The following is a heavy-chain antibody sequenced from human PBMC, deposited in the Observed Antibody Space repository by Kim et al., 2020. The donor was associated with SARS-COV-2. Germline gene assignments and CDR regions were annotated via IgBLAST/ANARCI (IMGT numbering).Heavy chain of an antibody. CDR2: ISYDGSNK. CDR3: ARSYIIWFGELLPLDY. D-gene: IGHD3-10*01. V-gene: IGHV3-30*04. CDR1: GFTFSSYA. J-gene: IGHJ4*01. Sequence: GGSLRLSCAASGFTFSSYAMHWVRQAPGKGLEWVAVISYDGSNKYYADSVKGRFTISRDNSKNTLYLQMNSLRAEDTAVYYCARSYIIWFGELLPLDYWG.